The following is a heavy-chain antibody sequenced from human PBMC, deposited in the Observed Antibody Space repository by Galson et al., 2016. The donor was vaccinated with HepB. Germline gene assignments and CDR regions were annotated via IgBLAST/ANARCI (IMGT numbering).Heavy chain of an antibody. CDR1: GYTFTNYG. Sequence: SVKVSCKASGYTFTNYGISWVRQAPGQGLEWMGWISGYNGRSHYAQQYQGRVTVTADTSTSSAYMELRSLGSDDTAGYYCARDGGAMKVIADNWGQGTLVIVSS. CDR3: ARDGGAMKVIADN. J-gene: IGHJ4*02. CDR2: ISGYNGRS. V-gene: IGHV1-18*04. D-gene: IGHD3-22*01.